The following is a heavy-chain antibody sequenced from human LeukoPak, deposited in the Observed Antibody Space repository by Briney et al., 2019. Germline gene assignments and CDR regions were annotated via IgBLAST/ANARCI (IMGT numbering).Heavy chain of an antibody. CDR1: GGSISSGSYY. CDR2: IYTSGST. Sequence: SQTLSLTCTVSGGSISSGSYYWSWIRHPAGKGLEWIGRIYTSGSTNYNPSLKSRVNISVDTSKNQFSLKLSSVTAADTAVYYCASFNVDTGFVDYWGQGTLVTVSS. D-gene: IGHD5-18*01. V-gene: IGHV4-61*02. J-gene: IGHJ4*02. CDR3: ASFNVDTGFVDY.